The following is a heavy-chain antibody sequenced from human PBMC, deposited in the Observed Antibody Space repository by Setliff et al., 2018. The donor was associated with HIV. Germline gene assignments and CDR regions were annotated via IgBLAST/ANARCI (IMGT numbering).Heavy chain of an antibody. V-gene: IGHV7-4-1*02. CDR3: ARRMEMTPIGY. J-gene: IGHJ4*02. CDR1: GYTFTDYG. Sequence: VKVSCKASGYTFTDYGINWVRQAPGQGLEWMGWINTVTGNPTYAQGFTGRFVFSLDTSVSTAYLQISSLKAEDSAVYYCARRMEMTPIGYWGQGTLVTVSS. CDR2: INTVTGNP. D-gene: IGHD2-15*01.